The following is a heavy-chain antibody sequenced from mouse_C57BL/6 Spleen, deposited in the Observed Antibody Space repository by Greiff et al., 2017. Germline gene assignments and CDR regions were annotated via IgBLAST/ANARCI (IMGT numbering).Heavy chain of an antibody. D-gene: IGHD1-1*01. CDR1: GYTFTDYY. CDR3: ARGGITTVVAPYYFDY. V-gene: IGHV1-76*01. CDR2: IYPGSGNT. J-gene: IGHJ2*01. Sequence: VQLQQSGAELVRPGASVKLSCKASGYTFTDYYINWVKQRPGQGLEWIARIYPGSGNTYYNEKFKGKATLTAEKSSSTAYMQLSSLTSEDSAVYFCARGGITTVVAPYYFDYWGQGTTLTVSS.